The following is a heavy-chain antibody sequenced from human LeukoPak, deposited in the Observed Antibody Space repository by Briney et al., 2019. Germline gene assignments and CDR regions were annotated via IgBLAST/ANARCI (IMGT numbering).Heavy chain of an antibody. CDR3: VKKYGSGSHYDY. CDR1: GFTFSNYP. V-gene: IGHV3-64D*06. CDR2: ITGNGDNT. Sequence: GGSLRLSCSASGFTFSNYPMHWVRQAPGKGLEYVSAITGNGDNTDYADSVKGRFTISRDNSKNTLYLQMSSLRADDTAVYYCVKKYGSGSHYDYWGRGTLVTVSS. J-gene: IGHJ4*02. D-gene: IGHD3-10*01.